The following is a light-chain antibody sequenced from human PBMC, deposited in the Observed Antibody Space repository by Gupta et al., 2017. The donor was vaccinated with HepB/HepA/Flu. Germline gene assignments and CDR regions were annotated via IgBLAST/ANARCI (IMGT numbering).Light chain of an antibody. Sequence: DVQMTQSPSSVSASVGDRVTITCRASEDIRNSLAWYQQKQGKAPKLLIETISSLQSGVPSRFSGSCSAKDFPLAITHQQAEDFAIYYWQQAKYFPWTFGLGTKVEIK. V-gene: IGKV1-12*01. CDR3: QQAKYFPWT. CDR1: EDIRNS. J-gene: IGKJ1*01. CDR2: TIS.